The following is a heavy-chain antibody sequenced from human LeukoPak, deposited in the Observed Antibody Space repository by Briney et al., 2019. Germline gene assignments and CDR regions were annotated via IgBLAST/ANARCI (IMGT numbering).Heavy chain of an antibody. CDR2: IYYSGST. J-gene: IGHJ4*02. V-gene: IGHV4-59*08. CDR1: GGSISSCY. Sequence: SETLSLTCTVSGGSISSCYWSWIRQPPGKGLEWIGYIYYSGSTNCNPSLKSRVTISVDTSKNQFSLKLSPVTAADTAVYYCARHEGSYPFDYWGQGTLVTVSS. D-gene: IGHD1-26*01. CDR3: ARHEGSYPFDY.